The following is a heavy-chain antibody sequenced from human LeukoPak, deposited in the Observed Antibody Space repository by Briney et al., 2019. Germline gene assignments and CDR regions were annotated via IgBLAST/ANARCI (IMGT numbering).Heavy chain of an antibody. CDR2: ISDSGGST. J-gene: IGHJ4*02. CDR1: GFTFSSYA. V-gene: IGHV3-23*01. CDR3: AKPIVGPKRTHFDS. Sequence: VQPGGSLRLSCAASGFTFSSYAMSWVRQAPGKGLEWVSAISDSGGSTYYAGSVKGRFTISRDNSKSTLYLQMNSLRAEDTAVYYCAKPIVGPKRTHFDSGGQGTLVTVSS. D-gene: IGHD1-26*01.